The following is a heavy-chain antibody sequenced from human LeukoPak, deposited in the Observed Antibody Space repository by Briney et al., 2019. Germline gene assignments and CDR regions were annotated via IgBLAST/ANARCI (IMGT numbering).Heavy chain of an antibody. Sequence: GGSLRLSCAASGFTLSSNYMSWVRQAPGKGLEWVSVMYSYVRSSYLVSVKGRFTISRHNSKNKLYLQMNGLRVEDTAVYYGARGPSSSWWDNWFDPWGQGTLASVSS. CDR2: MYSYVRS. D-gene: IGHD6-13*01. CDR3: ARGPSSSWWDNWFDP. V-gene: IGHV3-53*01. J-gene: IGHJ5*02. CDR1: GFTLSSNY.